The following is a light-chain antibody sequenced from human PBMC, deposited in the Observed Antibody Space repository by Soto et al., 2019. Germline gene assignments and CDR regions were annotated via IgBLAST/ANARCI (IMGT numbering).Light chain of an antibody. CDR3: SSYTSSSTQA. CDR1: SSDVGGYNY. Sequence: QSVLTQPASVSGSPGQSITISCTGTSSDVGGYNYVSWYQHHPGKASKLMIYDVSNRPSGVSNHVSGSTSGNTASLTISGLQAEDAADYYCSSYTSSSTQALVTGTKVTVL. V-gene: IGLV2-14*03. CDR2: DVS. J-gene: IGLJ1*01.